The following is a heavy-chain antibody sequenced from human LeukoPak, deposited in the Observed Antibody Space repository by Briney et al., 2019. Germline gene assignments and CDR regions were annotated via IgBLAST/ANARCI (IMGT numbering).Heavy chain of an antibody. V-gene: IGHV4-39*01. CDR2: IYYSGST. CDR1: GGSISSSSYY. D-gene: IGHD3-22*01. CDR3: ARDGYDSSGSTAWFDP. Sequence: SETLSLTCTVSGGSISSSSYYWGWIRQPPGKGLEWIGSIYYSGSTYYNPSLKSRVTISVDTSKNQFSLKLSSVTAADAAVYYCARDGYDSSGSTAWFDPWGQGTLVTVSS. J-gene: IGHJ5*02.